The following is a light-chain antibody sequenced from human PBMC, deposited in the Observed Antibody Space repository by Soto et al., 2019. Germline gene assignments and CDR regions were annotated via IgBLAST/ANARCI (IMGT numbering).Light chain of an antibody. CDR2: GAF. V-gene: IGKV3D-20*02. CDR1: QSVSPSS. Sequence: EILLTQSPGTLSLSPGERATLSCRASQSVSPSSLAWYQQKPGQPPRLLIYGAFNRAAGIPARFSGSGSGTDFTLTISSLEPEDSAVYYCQQRNIWPPVTFGQGTRLE. CDR3: QQRNIWPPVT. J-gene: IGKJ5*01.